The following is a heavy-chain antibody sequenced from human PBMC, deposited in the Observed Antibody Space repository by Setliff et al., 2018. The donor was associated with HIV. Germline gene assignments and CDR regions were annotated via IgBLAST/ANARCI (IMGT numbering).Heavy chain of an antibody. D-gene: IGHD4-17*01. CDR1: GFVFSDFW. CDR3: ARLVPFNYGGHSGYFDY. J-gene: IGHJ4*02. V-gene: IGHV3-7*01. CDR2: INDDGNKK. Sequence: GGSLRLSCAASGFVFSDFWMSWARQAPGKGLEWVANINDDGNKKWYVGSARGRFTISRDNAKNSLYLQMNSLRDEDTALYYCARLVPFNYGGHSGYFDYWGQGTLVTVS.